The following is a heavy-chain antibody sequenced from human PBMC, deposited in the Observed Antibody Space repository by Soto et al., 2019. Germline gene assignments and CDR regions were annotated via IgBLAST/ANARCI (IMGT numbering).Heavy chain of an antibody. J-gene: IGHJ6*02. CDR1: GYTFTSYY. CDR3: AREGENLSGSYYESDYYYGMDV. V-gene: IGHV1-46*01. Sequence: ASVKVSCKASGYTFTSYYMHWVRQAPGQGLEWMGIINPSGGSTSYAQKFQGRVTMTRDTSTSTVYMELSSLRSEDTAVYYCAREGENLSGSYYESDYYYGMDVWGQGTTVTVS. CDR2: INPSGGST. D-gene: IGHD1-26*01.